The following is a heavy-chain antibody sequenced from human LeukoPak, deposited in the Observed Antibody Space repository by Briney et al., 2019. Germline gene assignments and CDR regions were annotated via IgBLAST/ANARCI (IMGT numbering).Heavy chain of an antibody. D-gene: IGHD2-15*01. Sequence: SETLSLTCAVYVGSFSGYYWSWIRQPPRKGLECIGEINHSGSTNYNPSLKRRVTISVDTSNNQFSLKLSSVTAADTAVYYCAREGYCSGGSCYSWFDPWGQGTLVTVSS. J-gene: IGHJ5*02. V-gene: IGHV4-34*01. CDR3: AREGYCSGGSCYSWFDP. CDR2: INHSGST. CDR1: VGSFSGYY.